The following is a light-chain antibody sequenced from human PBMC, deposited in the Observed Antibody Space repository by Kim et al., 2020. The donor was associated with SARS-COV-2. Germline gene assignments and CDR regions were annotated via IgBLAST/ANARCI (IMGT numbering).Light chain of an antibody. Sequence: VAPGETARIPCGGNNIGRKNVHWYQQKPGQAPVLVISYDDDRPSGVPDRFSGSNSGNTATLTVSRVEAGDEADYYCQVWDSSSFYVFGTGTKVTVL. V-gene: IGLV3-21*01. CDR1: NIGRKN. CDR2: YDD. CDR3: QVWDSSSFYV. J-gene: IGLJ1*01.